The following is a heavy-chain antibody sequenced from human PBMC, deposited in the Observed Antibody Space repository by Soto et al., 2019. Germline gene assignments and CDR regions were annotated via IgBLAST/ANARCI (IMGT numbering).Heavy chain of an antibody. D-gene: IGHD6-13*01. CDR3: AKEEEGEQQLSSYGMDV. CDR2: IGSKGETYAT. CDR1: GFTFGASA. Sequence: PGGSLRLSCAASGFTFGASALQWVRQASGKGLEWLGRIGSKGETYATAYAASVKGRFTISRDDSKNTAYLQMNSLESEDTAVYYCAKEEEGEQQLSSYGMDVWGQGTTVTVSS. J-gene: IGHJ6*02. V-gene: IGHV3-73*01.